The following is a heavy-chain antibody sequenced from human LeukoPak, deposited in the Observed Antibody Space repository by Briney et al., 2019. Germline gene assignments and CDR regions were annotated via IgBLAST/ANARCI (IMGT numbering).Heavy chain of an antibody. CDR3: ARAVGVATISLDYYYGMDV. J-gene: IGHJ6*02. CDR2: INHSGST. Sequence: PSETLSLTCAVYGGSFSGYYWSWIRQPPAKGLEWIGEINHSGSTNYNPSLKSRVTISVDTSKNQFSLKLSSVTAADTAVYYCARAVGVATISLDYYYGMDVWGQGTTVTVSS. CDR1: GGSFSGYY. D-gene: IGHD5-12*01. V-gene: IGHV4-34*01.